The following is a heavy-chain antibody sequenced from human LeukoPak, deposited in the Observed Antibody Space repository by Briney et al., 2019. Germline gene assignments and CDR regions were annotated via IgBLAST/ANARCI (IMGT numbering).Heavy chain of an antibody. Sequence: PGRSLRLSCAASGFPFSTYGMHWVRQAPGKGLEWVAVISYDGSNKYYADSVKGRLTVSRDNSNSTLYLQMNSLRADDTAVYYCAKDRAPYNWNDIDYWGQGTLVTVSS. J-gene: IGHJ4*02. CDR3: AKDRAPYNWNDIDY. D-gene: IGHD1-20*01. CDR2: ISYDGSNK. CDR1: GFPFSTYG. V-gene: IGHV3-30*18.